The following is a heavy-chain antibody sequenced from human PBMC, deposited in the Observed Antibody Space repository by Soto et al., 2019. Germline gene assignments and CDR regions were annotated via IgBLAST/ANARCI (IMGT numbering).Heavy chain of an antibody. D-gene: IGHD2-2*01. CDR2: INPSGGST. CDR1: GYPFTSYD. V-gene: IGHV1-46*01. J-gene: IGHJ6*02. CDR3: ARGGQPACHYHGMDV. Sequence: QVQLVQSGAEVTKPGSSVKVSCKASGYPFTSYDMHWVRQAPGQGLEWMGIINPSGGSTSYAQKCQGRVTMTLDTSKITVYMELSSLRSEDTAVYYCARGGQPACHYHGMDVWGPGTKVTVSS.